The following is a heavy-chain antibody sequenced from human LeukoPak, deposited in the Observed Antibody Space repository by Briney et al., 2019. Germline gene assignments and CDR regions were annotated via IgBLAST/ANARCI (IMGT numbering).Heavy chain of an antibody. D-gene: IGHD3-10*01. CDR1: GFTFSSYA. CDR2: ISGSGGST. J-gene: IGHJ6*02. CDR3: AKEGGSGSYHSYYYYYGMDV. Sequence: GGSLRLSCAASGFTFSSYAMSWVRQAPGKGLEWVSAISGSGGSTYYADSVKDRFTIPRDNSKNTLYLQMNSLRAEDTAVYYCAKEGGSGSYHSYYYYYGMDVWGQGTTVTVSS. V-gene: IGHV3-23*01.